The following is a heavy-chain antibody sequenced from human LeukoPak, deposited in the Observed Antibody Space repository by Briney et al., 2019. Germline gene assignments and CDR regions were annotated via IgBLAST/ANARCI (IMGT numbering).Heavy chain of an antibody. D-gene: IGHD5-12*01. V-gene: IGHV3-33*01. CDR1: GFTFSTYG. CDR2: IWYDGSNK. J-gene: IGHJ4*02. CDR3: VRALYRWSFSGYENSGPEPDY. Sequence: GGSLRLSCAAAGFTFSTYGMHWVRQAPGKGLEWVAVIWYDGSNKIYADCVKGRFTISRDNSNNTLYLQMNSLRAEDTAVYYCVRALYRWSFSGYENSGPEPDYWGQGTLVTVSS.